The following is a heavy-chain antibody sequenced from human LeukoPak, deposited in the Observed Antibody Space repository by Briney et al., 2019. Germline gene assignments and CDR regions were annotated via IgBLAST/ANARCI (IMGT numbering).Heavy chain of an antibody. CDR1: GFTFTRYW. Sequence: GGSLRLSCAASGFTFTRYWMHWVRQVPGKGLVWISRINIDGTTTNYADSVKGRFTVSRDNAKNTMYLQVNSLRVEDTAVYCCARDSYEVGATFDYWGQGTLVTVSS. J-gene: IGHJ4*02. V-gene: IGHV3-74*01. CDR3: ARDSYEVGATFDY. D-gene: IGHD1-26*01. CDR2: INIDGTTT.